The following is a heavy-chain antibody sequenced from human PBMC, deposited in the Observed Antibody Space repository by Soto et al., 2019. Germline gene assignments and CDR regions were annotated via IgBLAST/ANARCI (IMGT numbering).Heavy chain of an antibody. D-gene: IGHD6-13*01. CDR1: GGSISPYY. CDR3: ASSHGCQLAPFDY. V-gene: IGHV4-59*01. CDR2: VYFSGTT. Sequence: PSETLSLTCTVSGGSISPYYWSWIRQPPGKGLDWIGYVYFSGTTSYNPSLKSRVSISVDTSKNHFSLKLTSVTAADTAVYYCASSHGCQLAPFDYWGQGTLVTVSS. J-gene: IGHJ4*02.